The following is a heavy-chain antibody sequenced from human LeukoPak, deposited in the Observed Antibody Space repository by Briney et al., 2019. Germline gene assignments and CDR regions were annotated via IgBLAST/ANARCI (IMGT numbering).Heavy chain of an antibody. CDR3: ARMGYYYDNDY. D-gene: IGHD3-22*01. CDR1: GFTFSSYW. V-gene: IGHV3-7*01. Sequence: GGSLRLSCAASGFTFSSYWMSWVRQAPGKGLEWVANIKQDGSEKYYVDSVKGRFTISRDNARNSLYLQMNSLRAEDTAVYYCARMGYYYDNDYWGQGTLVTVSS. CDR2: IKQDGSEK. J-gene: IGHJ4*02.